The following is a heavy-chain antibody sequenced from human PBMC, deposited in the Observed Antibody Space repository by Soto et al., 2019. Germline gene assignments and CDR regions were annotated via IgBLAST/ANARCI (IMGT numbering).Heavy chain of an antibody. D-gene: IGHD6-6*01. Sequence: GGSLRLSCAASGFTFSSYGMHWVRQAPGKGLEWVAVMSYDGSNKYYADSVKGRFTISRDNSKNTLYLQMNSLRAEDTAVYYCAKGSSSVYYYYYGIDVWGQGTTVTV. CDR1: GFTFSSYG. CDR3: AKGSSSVYYYYYGIDV. CDR2: MSYDGSNK. J-gene: IGHJ6*02. V-gene: IGHV3-30*18.